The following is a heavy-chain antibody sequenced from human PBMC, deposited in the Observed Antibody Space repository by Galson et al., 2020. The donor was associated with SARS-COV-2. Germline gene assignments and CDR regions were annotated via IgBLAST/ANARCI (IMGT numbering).Heavy chain of an antibody. V-gene: IGHV4-39*07. CDR1: GGSISSSRDY. CDR2: IYYSGST. CDR3: ARDYGSVAGKGYFDY. Sequence: SQTLSLTCSVSGGSISSSRDYWAWIRQPPGKGLEWIGSIYYSGSTYYNPSLKSRVTMLVDTSKNQFSLNLRSVTAADTAVYYCARDYGSVAGKGYFDYWGRECWSPSPQ. J-gene: IGHJ4*02. D-gene: IGHD6-19*01.